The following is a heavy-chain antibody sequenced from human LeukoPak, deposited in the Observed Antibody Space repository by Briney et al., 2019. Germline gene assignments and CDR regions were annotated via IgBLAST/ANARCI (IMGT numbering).Heavy chain of an antibody. V-gene: IGHV3-23*01. CDR1: GFTFSSYD. CDR2: ISGSGGSS. J-gene: IGHJ5*02. Sequence: PGGALRLSCAASGFTFSSYDMTWVRQAPGKGLEWVSAISGSGGSSFYADSVKGRFTISRDNSKNTLYLQMNSLRAEDTAVYYCAKDHYGSSWYNWFDPWGQGTLVTVSS. D-gene: IGHD6-13*01. CDR3: AKDHYGSSWYNWFDP.